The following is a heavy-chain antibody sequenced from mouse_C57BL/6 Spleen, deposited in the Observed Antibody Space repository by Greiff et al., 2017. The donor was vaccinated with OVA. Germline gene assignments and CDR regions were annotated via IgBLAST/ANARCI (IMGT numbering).Heavy chain of an antibody. D-gene: IGHD1-1*01. V-gene: IGHV1-69*01. CDR2: IDPSDSYT. CDR3: ARRYYEDAMDY. CDR1: GYTFTSYW. Sequence: QVQLQQPGAELVMPGASVKLSCKASGYTFTSYWMHWVKQRHGQGLEWIGEIDPSDSYTNYNQKFKGKSTLTVDKSSSTAYMQLSSLTSEDSAVYYCARRYYEDAMDYWGQGTSVTVSS. J-gene: IGHJ4*01.